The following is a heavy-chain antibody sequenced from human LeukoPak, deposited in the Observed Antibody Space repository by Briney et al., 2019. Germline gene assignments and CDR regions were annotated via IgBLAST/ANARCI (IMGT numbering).Heavy chain of an antibody. Sequence: GGSLRLSCAASGFTFSTYGMYWVRQAPGKGLDWVAVIWYDGSNKYYADSVKGRLTISRDNSKNTLYLQMNSLRAEDTAVYYCAKDSNPAGYYYMDVWGKGTTVTVSS. CDR3: AKDSNPAGYYYMDV. V-gene: IGHV3-33*06. J-gene: IGHJ6*03. D-gene: IGHD1-14*01. CDR1: GFTFSTYG. CDR2: IWYDGSNK.